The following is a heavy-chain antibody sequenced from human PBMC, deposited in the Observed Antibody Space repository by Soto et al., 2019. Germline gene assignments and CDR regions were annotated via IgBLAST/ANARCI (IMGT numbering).Heavy chain of an antibody. CDR1: GYTFTGYY. CDR3: AILGGERGYCSGGSCPFDY. Sequence: QVQLVQSGAEVKKPGASVKVSCKASGYTFTGYYMHWVRQAPGQGLEWMGWINPNSGGTHYAQKFQGWVTMTGDTSISTAYMELSRLRSDDTAVYYCAILGGERGYCSGGSCPFDYWGQGTLVTVSS. V-gene: IGHV1-2*04. J-gene: IGHJ4*02. CDR2: INPNSGGT. D-gene: IGHD2-15*01.